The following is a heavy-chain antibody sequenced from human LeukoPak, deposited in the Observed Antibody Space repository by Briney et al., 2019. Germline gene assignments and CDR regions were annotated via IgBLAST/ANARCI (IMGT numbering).Heavy chain of an antibody. V-gene: IGHV3-30*04. CDR2: ILEDGSIQ. CDR1: GFTFTNYM. CDR3: AKDWWMSGTMIVVARRSYNYYMDV. D-gene: IGHD3-22*01. J-gene: IGHJ6*03. Sequence: GGSLRLSCAASGFTFTNYMMHWVRQAPGKGLDWVAVILEDGSIQYYADSVQGRFTISRDNSKNTLYLQMNSLRAEDTAVYYCAKDWWMSGTMIVVARRSYNYYMDVWGKGTTVTISS.